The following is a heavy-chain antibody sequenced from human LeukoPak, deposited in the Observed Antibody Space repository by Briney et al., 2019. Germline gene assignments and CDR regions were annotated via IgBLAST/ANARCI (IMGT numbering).Heavy chain of an antibody. CDR2: ISPSAGST. Sequence: ASVKVSCKASGYTFTSYYMHWVRQAPGQGLEWMGIISPSAGSTSYAQKFQGRVTMTRDTSTSTVYMELSSLRSEDTAVYYCARVGRGVVLPAADHWYFDLWGRGTLVTVSS. CDR3: ARVGRGVVLPAADHWYFDL. V-gene: IGHV1-46*01. D-gene: IGHD2-2*01. CDR1: GYTFTSYY. J-gene: IGHJ2*01.